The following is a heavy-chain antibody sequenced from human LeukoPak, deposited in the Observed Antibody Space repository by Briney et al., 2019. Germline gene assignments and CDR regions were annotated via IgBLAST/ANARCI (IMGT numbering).Heavy chain of an antibody. CDR3: ARDGVEMATVDY. CDR2: MNPNSGNT. Sequence: GASVKVSCKASGYTFTSYDINWVRQATGQGLEWMGWMNPNSGNTGYAQKFQGRVTMTRDMSTSTVYMELSSLRSEDTAVYYCARDGVEMATVDYWGQGTLVTVSS. CDR1: GYTFTSYD. D-gene: IGHD5-24*01. V-gene: IGHV1-8*02. J-gene: IGHJ4*02.